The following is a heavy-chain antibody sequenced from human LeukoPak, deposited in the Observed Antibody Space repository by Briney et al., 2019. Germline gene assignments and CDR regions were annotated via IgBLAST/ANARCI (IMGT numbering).Heavy chain of an antibody. CDR3: ARDYSSGWCMDV. D-gene: IGHD6-19*01. Sequence: GGSLRLSCAASGFTFSDYYMSWIRQAPGKGLEWVSYISSSGSTIYYADSVKGRFTISRDNAKNSLYLQMNSLRAEDTAVYYWARDYSSGWCMDVWGKGTTVTISS. J-gene: IGHJ6*03. CDR2: ISSSGSTI. CDR1: GFTFSDYY. V-gene: IGHV3-11*01.